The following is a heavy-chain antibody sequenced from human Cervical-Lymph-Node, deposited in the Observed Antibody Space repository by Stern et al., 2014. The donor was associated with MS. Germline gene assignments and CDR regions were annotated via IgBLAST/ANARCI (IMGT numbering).Heavy chain of an antibody. Sequence: VQLEESGADVKKPGASVKVSCKASGYTFTAYNMHWLRQAPGQALEGKGQSKPKSGVTSYAQKFQDRVTMTRDTSISTVYMELSRLRSNDTAMYYCATRRGCSGGSCSSRSLDYWGQGTLVTVSS. V-gene: IGHV1-2*06. CDR2: SKPKSGVT. CDR3: ATRRGCSGGSCSSRSLDY. J-gene: IGHJ4*02. D-gene: IGHD2-15*01. CDR1: GYTFTAYN.